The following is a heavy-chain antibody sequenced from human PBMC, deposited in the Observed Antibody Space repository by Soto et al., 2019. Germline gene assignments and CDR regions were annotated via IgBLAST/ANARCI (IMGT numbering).Heavy chain of an antibody. Sequence: QVQLQESGPGLVKPSQTLSLTCSVSGGSISSGDYYWSWIRQPPGKGLEWIGYIYYSGSTYYNPSLKVRVTISVDTSKNQFSLKLSSVTAADTAVYYCARERPDGARLDPWGQGTLVTVSS. CDR1: GGSISSGDYY. V-gene: IGHV4-30-4*01. CDR2: IYYSGST. CDR3: ARERPDGARLDP. D-gene: IGHD6-6*01. J-gene: IGHJ5*02.